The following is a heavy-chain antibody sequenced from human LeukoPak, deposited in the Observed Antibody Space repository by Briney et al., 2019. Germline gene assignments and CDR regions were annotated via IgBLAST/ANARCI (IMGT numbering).Heavy chain of an antibody. CDR3: AREAATGTGGFDY. D-gene: IGHD6-13*01. V-gene: IGHV4-59*01. CDR1: GGAISSYY. J-gene: IGHJ4*02. CDR2: IYHSGST. Sequence: PSETLSLTCTVSGGAISSYYWSWIRQPPGKGLERIGYIYHSGSTNYNPSLQSRVAISVDSSKNQFSLNVRSVTAADTAVYYCAREAATGTGGFDYWGPGTLVTVSS.